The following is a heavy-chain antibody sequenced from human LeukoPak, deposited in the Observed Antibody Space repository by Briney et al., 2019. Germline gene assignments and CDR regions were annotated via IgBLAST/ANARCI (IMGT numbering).Heavy chain of an antibody. D-gene: IGHD2-2*01. J-gene: IGHJ5*02. CDR2: MNPNSGNT. CDR1: GYTFTNYD. CDR3: ARSLTSEGNWFDP. Sequence: PGASVKVSCKASGYTFTNYDINWVRQAPGQGLEWMGWMNPNSGNTGYAQKFQGRVTMTRDTSISTAYMELSSLRSEDTAVYHCARSLTSEGNWFDPWGQGTLVTVSS. V-gene: IGHV1-8*01.